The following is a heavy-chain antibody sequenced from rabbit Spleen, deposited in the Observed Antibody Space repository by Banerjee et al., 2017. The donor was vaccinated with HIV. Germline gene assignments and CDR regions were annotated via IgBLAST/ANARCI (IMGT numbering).Heavy chain of an antibody. J-gene: IGHJ4*01. Sequence: QSLEESGGGLVKPGASLTLTCKASGFSFNSGYDMCWVRQAPGKGLEWVACAYAGSSSTYSATWAKGRFTISKTSSTTVTLQMTSLTAADTATYFCARDLTGVIGWNFGWWGPGTLVTVS. CDR1: GFSFNSGYD. CDR2: AYAGSSST. D-gene: IGHD1-1*01. V-gene: IGHV1S40*01. CDR3: ARDLTGVIGWNFGW.